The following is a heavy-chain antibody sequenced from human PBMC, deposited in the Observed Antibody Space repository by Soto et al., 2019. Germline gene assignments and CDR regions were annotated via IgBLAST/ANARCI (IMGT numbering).Heavy chain of an antibody. V-gene: IGHV4-31*03. D-gene: IGHD2-15*01. CDR3: ARTCSGGTCFFDY. CDR2: IYYSGST. Sequence: QVQLQESGPGLVKASQTLSLTCTVSGGSISSGGYYWNWIRQHPGKGLVRMGYIYYSGSTFCNPSLKSRLTMSADTSKNKFSLMLPSVTAADTAVYYCARTCSGGTCFFDYWGQGALVTVSS. J-gene: IGHJ4*02. CDR1: GGSISSGGYY.